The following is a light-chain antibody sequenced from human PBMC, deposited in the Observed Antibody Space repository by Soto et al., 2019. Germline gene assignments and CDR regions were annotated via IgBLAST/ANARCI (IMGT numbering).Light chain of an antibody. CDR2: DAS. J-gene: IGKJ3*01. V-gene: IGKV1-33*01. CDR3: QHYDGLIFT. Sequence: DIQMTQSPSSLSASVGDRVTITCQASQDIANFLNWYQHKPGEAPKLLITDASNLETGVPSRFSGSGSGTDFTFTISSLQSEDLATYYWQHYDGLIFTFGPGTKVHIK. CDR1: QDIANF.